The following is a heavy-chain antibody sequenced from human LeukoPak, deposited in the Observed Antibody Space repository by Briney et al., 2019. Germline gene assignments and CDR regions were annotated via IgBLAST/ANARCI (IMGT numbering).Heavy chain of an antibody. J-gene: IGHJ4*02. CDR1: GGTFSSYA. Sequence: GASVKVSCKASGGTFSSYAISWVRQAPGQGLEWMGGIIPIFGTANYAQKFQGRVAITADESTSTAYMELSSLRSEDTAVYYCASHYDSSTGDYWGQGTLVTVSS. D-gene: IGHD3-22*01. V-gene: IGHV1-69*13. CDR2: IIPIFGTA. CDR3: ASHYDSSTGDY.